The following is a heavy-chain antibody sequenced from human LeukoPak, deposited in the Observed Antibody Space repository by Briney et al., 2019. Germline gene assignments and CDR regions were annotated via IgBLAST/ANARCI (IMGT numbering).Heavy chain of an antibody. D-gene: IGHD3-10*01. CDR1: GVSISSYY. CDR3: ARAEEPPTSGGFDP. V-gene: IGHV4-4*07. CDR2: IYTSGST. Sequence: SETLSLTCSVWGVSISSYYWSWIRQPAGKGLEWIGRIYTSGSTNYNPSLKSRVTMSVDTSKNQFSLKLSSVTAADTAVYYCARAEEPPTSGGFDPWGQGTLVTVSS. J-gene: IGHJ5*02.